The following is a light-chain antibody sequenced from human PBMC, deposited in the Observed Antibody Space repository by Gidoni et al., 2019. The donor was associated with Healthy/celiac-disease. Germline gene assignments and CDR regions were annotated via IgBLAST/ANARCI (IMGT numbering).Light chain of an antibody. V-gene: IGKV1-33*01. CDR1: QDISNH. Sequence: DIQMTQSPSSLSVSVGDRVTITCQASQDISNHVNCYQQKPGKAPKLLIYVASNLETGVPSRFGGGGSGTDFTFPISSLQPEDIATYYCQQNDNLPITFGQGTRLEIK. J-gene: IGKJ5*01. CDR3: QQNDNLPIT. CDR2: VAS.